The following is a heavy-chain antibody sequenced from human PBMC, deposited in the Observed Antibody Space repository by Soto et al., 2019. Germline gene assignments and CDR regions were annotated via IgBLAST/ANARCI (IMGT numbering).Heavy chain of an antibody. CDR3: ASERLCGADCYFFDN. D-gene: IGHD2-21*02. V-gene: IGHV3-48*03. J-gene: IGHJ4*02. CDR1: GFTLRNYE. Sequence: GGSLRLSCAASGFTLRNYEMNWVRQSPGKGLEWISKISGSNNNIYYADSVRGRFTISRDNAKNSLYLQMNSLRAEDTAIYYCASERLCGADCYFFDNWGQGTQVTVSS. CDR2: ISGSNNNI.